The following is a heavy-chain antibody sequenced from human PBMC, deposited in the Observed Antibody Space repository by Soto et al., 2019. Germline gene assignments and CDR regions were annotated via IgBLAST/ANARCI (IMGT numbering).Heavy chain of an antibody. CDR3: ARIIWSGNLTSYL. CDR2: ISSSSSTI. J-gene: IGHJ5*02. V-gene: IGHV3-48*02. D-gene: IGHD3-3*01. Sequence: EVQVVESGGGLVQPGGSLRLSCAASGFTFSSNSMNWVRQAPGKGLEWISYISSSSSTIYADSVKGRFTISRDNAKNSLYLQMNSLRDEDTAVYYCARIIWSGNLTSYLLGQGTLVTVSS. CDR1: GFTFSSNS.